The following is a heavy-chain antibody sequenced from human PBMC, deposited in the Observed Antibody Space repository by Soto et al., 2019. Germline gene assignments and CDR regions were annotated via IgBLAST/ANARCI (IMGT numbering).Heavy chain of an antibody. CDR1: CGSISSYY. J-gene: IGHJ4*02. CDR2: IYYSGST. D-gene: IGHD3-9*01. Sequence: SETLSLTCTVSCGSISSYYWSWIRQPPGKGLEWIGYIYYSGSTNYNPSLKSRVTISVDTSKNQFSLKLSSVTAADTAVYYCARNDYDILTGYYAFDYWGQGTLVTVS. CDR3: ARNDYDILTGYYAFDY. V-gene: IGHV4-59*01.